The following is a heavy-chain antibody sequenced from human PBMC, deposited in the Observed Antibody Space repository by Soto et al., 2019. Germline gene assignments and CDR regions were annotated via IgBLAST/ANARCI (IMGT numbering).Heavy chain of an antibody. Sequence: PSETLSLTCSVSDDSINSDKYYWGWIRQHPGKGLEWIGSIYYRGNAYYNPSLQTRVTISLDKSRSQLSLKLNSVTAADSAVYFCARLEGLATISYYFDFWGPGALVTVSS. CDR3: ARLEGLATISYYFDF. CDR1: DDSINSDKYY. J-gene: IGHJ4*02. V-gene: IGHV4-39*01. D-gene: IGHD3-9*01. CDR2: IYYRGNA.